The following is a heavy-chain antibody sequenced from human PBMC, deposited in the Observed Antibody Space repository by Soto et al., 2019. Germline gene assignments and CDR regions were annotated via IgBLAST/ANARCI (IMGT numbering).Heavy chain of an antibody. V-gene: IGHV3-23*01. J-gene: IGHJ2*01. Sequence: EVQLLESGGGWVQPGGSLRLSCAASGFTFNNYAMTWVRQAPGKGLEWVSSMSGGGVSTYYADSVKGRFAISRDNSKNTLYLQMNNLRAEDTALDYCSRMRGYFDGRYFDLWGRGTLVTVSS. CDR3: SRMRGYFDGRYFDL. CDR1: GFTFNNYA. CDR2: MSGGGVST. D-gene: IGHD3-22*01.